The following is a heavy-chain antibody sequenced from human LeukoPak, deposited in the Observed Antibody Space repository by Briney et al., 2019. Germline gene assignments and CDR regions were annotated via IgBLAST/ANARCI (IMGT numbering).Heavy chain of an antibody. V-gene: IGHV1-2*02. CDR1: GYTFTGYY. J-gene: IGHJ4*02. Sequence: GASVKVSCKASGYTFTGYYMHWVRQAPGQGLEWKGWINPNSGGTNYAQKFQGRVTMTRDTSISTAYMELSRLRSDDTAVYYCARALNPYRYSGISPGQYYFDYWGQGTLVTVSS. CDR2: INPNSGGT. D-gene: IGHD1-26*01. CDR3: ARALNPYRYSGISPGQYYFDY.